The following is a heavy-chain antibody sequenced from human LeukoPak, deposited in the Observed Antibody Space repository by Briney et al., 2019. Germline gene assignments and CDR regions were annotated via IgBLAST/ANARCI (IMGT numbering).Heavy chain of an antibody. CDR3: ASPGATMVTWDAFDI. V-gene: IGHV4-61*01. Sequence: KPSETLSLTCTVSGGSVSSGSYYWRWIRQPPGKGLEWIGYIYYSGGTKYNPSLKSRVTISVDTSKNQFSLKLSSVTAADTAVYYCASPGATMVTWDAFDIWGQGTMVTVSS. CDR2: IYYSGGT. D-gene: IGHD5-18*01. J-gene: IGHJ3*02. CDR1: GGSVSSGSYY.